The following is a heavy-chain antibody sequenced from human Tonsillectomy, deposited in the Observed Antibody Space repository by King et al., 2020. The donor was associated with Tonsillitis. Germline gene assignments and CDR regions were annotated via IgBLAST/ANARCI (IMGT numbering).Heavy chain of an antibody. J-gene: IGHJ5*02. CDR1: GYSFTSYW. Sequence: QLVQSGAEVKKPGESLKISCKGSGYSFTSYWIGWVRQMPGKGLEWMGIIYPGDSDTRYSPSFQGQVTISADKSISTAYLQWSSLKASDTAMYYCARHINYDILTGYYPFKTGYNWFDPWGQGTLVTVSS. D-gene: IGHD3-9*01. CDR2: IYPGDSDT. CDR3: ARHINYDILTGYYPFKTGYNWFDP. V-gene: IGHV5-51*01.